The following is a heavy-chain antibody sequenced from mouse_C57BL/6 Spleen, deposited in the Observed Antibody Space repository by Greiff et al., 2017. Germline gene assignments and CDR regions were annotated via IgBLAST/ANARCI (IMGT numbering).Heavy chain of an antibody. Sequence: QVQLKQSGPGLVQPSQSLSITCTVSGFSFTSYGVHWVRQSPGKGLEWLGVIWSGGSTDYNAAFISRRSISKDNSKSQVFVKMNSLQADDTAIYYCSRTGDGYYYAMDYWGQGTSVTVSS. CDR2: IWSGGST. J-gene: IGHJ4*01. D-gene: IGHD2-3*01. CDR1: GFSFTSYG. V-gene: IGHV2-2*01. CDR3: SRTGDGYYYAMDY.